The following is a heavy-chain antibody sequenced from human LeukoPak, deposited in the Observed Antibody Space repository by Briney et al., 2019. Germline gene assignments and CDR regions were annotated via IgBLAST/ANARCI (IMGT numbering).Heavy chain of an antibody. V-gene: IGHV3-23*01. CDR1: GFTFSSYA. Sequence: GGSLRLSCAASGFTFSSYAMSWVRQAPGKGLEWVSAISGSGGSTYYADSVKGRFTIFRDNSKNTLYLQMNSLRAEDTAVYYCAKGSNDYGDYGLWGQGTLVTVSS. CDR3: AKGSNDYGDYGL. CDR2: ISGSGGST. D-gene: IGHD4-17*01. J-gene: IGHJ4*02.